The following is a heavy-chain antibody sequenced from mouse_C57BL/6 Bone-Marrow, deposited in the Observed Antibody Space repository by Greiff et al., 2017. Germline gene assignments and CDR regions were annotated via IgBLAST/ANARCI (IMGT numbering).Heavy chain of an antibody. CDR3: ARGDYYGSSYYAMDY. V-gene: IGHV1-81*01. D-gene: IGHD1-1*01. CDR2: IYPRSGNT. Sequence: VQLQESRAELARPGASVKLSCKASGYTFTSYGISWVKQRTGQGLEWIGEIYPRSGNTYYNEKFKGKATLTADKSSSTAYMELRSLTSEDSAVYFCARGDYYGSSYYAMDYWGQGTSVTVSS. CDR1: GYTFTSYG. J-gene: IGHJ4*01.